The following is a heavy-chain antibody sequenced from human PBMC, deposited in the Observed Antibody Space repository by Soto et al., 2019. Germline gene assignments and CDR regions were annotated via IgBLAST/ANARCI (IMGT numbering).Heavy chain of an antibody. CDR2: ISYDGSNK. CDR1: GFTFSSYG. D-gene: IGHD3-16*01. V-gene: IGHV3-30*18. Sequence: QVQLVESGGGVVQPGRSLRLSCAASGFTFSSYGMHWVRQAPGKGLEWVAVISYDGSNKYYADSVKGRFTISRDNSKNKLYLQLNLLRTEDTAVYYCAKALRREDRPCLFFDYWGQGTLVTVSS. CDR3: AKALRREDRPCLFFDY. J-gene: IGHJ4*02.